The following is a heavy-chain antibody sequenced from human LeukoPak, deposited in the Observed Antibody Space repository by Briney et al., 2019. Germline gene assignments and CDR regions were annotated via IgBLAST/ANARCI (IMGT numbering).Heavy chain of an antibody. Sequence: SETLSLTCAVYGGSFSGYYWSWIRQPPGKGLEWIGEINHSGSTNYNPSLKSRVTISVDTSKNQFSLKLSSVTAADTAVYYCASTLAYYYGSGSYYGVDVWGKGTTVTVSS. J-gene: IGHJ6*04. CDR3: ASTLAYYYGSGSYYGVDV. V-gene: IGHV4-34*01. CDR1: GGSFSGYY. D-gene: IGHD3-10*01. CDR2: INHSGST.